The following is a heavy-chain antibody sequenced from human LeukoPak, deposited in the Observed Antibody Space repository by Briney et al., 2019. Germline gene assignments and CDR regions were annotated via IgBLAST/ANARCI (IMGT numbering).Heavy chain of an antibody. CDR3: ARGYCSSTSCYAPEDFYYGMDV. J-gene: IGHJ6*02. CDR2: IIPIFGTA. CDR1: GGTFSSYA. D-gene: IGHD2-2*01. Sequence: GASVKVSCEASGGTFSSYAISWVRQAPGRGLEWMGGIIPIFGTANYAQKFQGRVTITADESTSTAYMELSSLRSEDTAVYYCARGYCSSTSCYAPEDFYYGMDVWGQGTTVTVSS. V-gene: IGHV1-69*13.